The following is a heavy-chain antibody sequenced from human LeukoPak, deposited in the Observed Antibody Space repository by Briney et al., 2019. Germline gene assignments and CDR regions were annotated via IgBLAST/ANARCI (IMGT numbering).Heavy chain of an antibody. CDR2: IIPIFGTA. D-gene: IGHD2-2*01. V-gene: IGHV1-69*13. J-gene: IGHJ4*02. Sequence: GASVKVSCKASGGTSSSYAISWVRQAPGQGLEWMGGIIPIFGTANYAQKFQGRVTITADESTSTAYMELSSLRSEDTAVYYCARGGYCSSTSCFDYWGQGTLVTVSS. CDR3: ARGGYCSSTSCFDY. CDR1: GGTSSSYA.